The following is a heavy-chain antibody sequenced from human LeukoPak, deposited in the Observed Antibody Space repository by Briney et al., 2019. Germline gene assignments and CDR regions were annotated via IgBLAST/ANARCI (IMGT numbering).Heavy chain of an antibody. J-gene: IGHJ4*02. Sequence: GGSLRLSCAASGFTLSSYWMHWVRQAPGKGLVWVSRINSDGSSTNYADSVKGRFTISRGNAENTLYLQMNSLRAEDTAVYYCARKAAGLTLDYWGQGTLVTVSS. CDR1: GFTLSSYW. D-gene: IGHD6-13*01. V-gene: IGHV3-74*01. CDR3: ARKAAGLTLDY. CDR2: INSDGSST.